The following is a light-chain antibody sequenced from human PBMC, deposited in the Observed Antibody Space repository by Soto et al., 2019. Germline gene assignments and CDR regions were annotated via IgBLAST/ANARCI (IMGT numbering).Light chain of an antibody. CDR2: RNN. J-gene: IGLJ3*02. CDR3: AAWDDSRSGWV. Sequence: QSVLTQPPSASGTPGQRVTISCSGSSSNIGSNYVYWYQRLPGTAPKLLIYRNNQRPSAVPDRFSGSKSGTSASLAISGLRSEDEADYYCAAWDDSRSGWVFGGGTKLTVL. V-gene: IGLV1-47*01. CDR1: SSNIGSNY.